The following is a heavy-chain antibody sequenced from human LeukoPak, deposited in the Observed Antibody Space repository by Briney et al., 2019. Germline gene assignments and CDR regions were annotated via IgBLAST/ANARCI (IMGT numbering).Heavy chain of an antibody. Sequence: PSETLSLTCAVSGGSISSGGYSWSWIRQPPGEGLEWIGYIYHSGSTYYNPSLKSRVTISVDRSKNQFSLKLSSVTAADTAVYYCARSHGDYDIFSFDPWGQGTLVTVSS. CDR2: IYHSGST. CDR1: GGSISSGGYS. D-gene: IGHD3-9*01. CDR3: ARSHGDYDIFSFDP. V-gene: IGHV4-30-2*01. J-gene: IGHJ5*02.